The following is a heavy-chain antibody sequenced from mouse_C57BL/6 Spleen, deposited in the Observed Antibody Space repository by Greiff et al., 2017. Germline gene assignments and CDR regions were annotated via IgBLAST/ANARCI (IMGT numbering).Heavy chain of an antibody. CDR3: VRETPSGSWFAY. V-gene: IGHV10-3*01. J-gene: IGHJ3*01. CDR1: GFTFNTYA. D-gene: IGHD6-1*01. CDR2: IRSKSSNYAT. Sequence: EVNVVESGGGLVQPKGSLKLSCAASGFTFNTYAMHWVRQAPGKGLEWVARIRSKSSNYATYYADSVKDRFTISRDDSQSMLYLQMNNLKTEDTAMYYCVRETPSGSWFAYWGQGTLVTVSA.